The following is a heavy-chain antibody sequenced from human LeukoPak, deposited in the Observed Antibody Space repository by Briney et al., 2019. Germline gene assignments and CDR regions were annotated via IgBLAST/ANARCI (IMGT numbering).Heavy chain of an antibody. J-gene: IGHJ1*01. V-gene: IGHV2-5*01. Sequence: SGPTLVKPTQTLTLTCTFSGFSLSTSGVAVGWIRQPPGKALEWLALIYWNADKRYSPSLKSRLTITKDTSKNQVVLTMTNMDPVDTATYYCAHYRDPPWGPCSGGACHAEYFHHWGQGTLVTVSS. CDR1: GFSLSTSGVA. CDR2: IYWNADK. CDR3: AHYRDPPWGPCSGGACHAEYFHH. D-gene: IGHD2-15*01.